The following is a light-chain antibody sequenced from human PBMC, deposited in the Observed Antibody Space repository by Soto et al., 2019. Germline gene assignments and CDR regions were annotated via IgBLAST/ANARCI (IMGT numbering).Light chain of an antibody. CDR1: QSVSSN. Sequence: EIVLTQSPATLALSRGERATLSFRASQSVSSNLAWYQKKLDQAPRLLXYGASTRATGIPARFSGSGSGTELTLTISSLQSEDFAVYYRQQYNNWPQWTFGQGTKVDIK. CDR2: GAS. V-gene: IGKV3-15*01. CDR3: QQYNNWPQWT. J-gene: IGKJ1*01.